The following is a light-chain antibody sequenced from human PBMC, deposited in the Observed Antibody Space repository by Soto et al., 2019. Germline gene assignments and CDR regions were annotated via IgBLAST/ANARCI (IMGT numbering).Light chain of an antibody. Sequence: DIQMTQSPSTLSASVGDRVTITCRASQRISRYLAWYQQKPGEAPKLLIYDASSLQSGVPSRFSGSGSGTEFSLSITGLQPDDFATYYCQYYRGLSSFGHGTKVDIK. V-gene: IGKV1-5*01. CDR1: QRISRY. CDR3: QYYRGLSS. J-gene: IGKJ3*01. CDR2: DAS.